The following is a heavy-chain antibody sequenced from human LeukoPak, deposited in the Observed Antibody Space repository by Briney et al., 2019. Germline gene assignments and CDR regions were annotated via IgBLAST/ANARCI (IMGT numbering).Heavy chain of an antibody. J-gene: IGHJ4*02. V-gene: IGHV3-30*18. CDR1: GFTFSNYG. CDR2: ISYDGNNK. D-gene: IGHD6-19*01. CDR3: AKDLGVQWLVPYYFDY. Sequence: RGSLRLSCAGAGFTFSNYGMHWVRQAPGKGLEWVAVISYDGNNKYYAESVKGRFTISRDNSKNTLYLQMNSLRAEDTAVYYCAKDLGVQWLVPYYFDYWGQGTLVTVSS.